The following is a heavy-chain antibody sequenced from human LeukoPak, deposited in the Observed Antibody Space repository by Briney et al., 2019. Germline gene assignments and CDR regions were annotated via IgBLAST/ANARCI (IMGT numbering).Heavy chain of an antibody. CDR3: ARQTGSGLFILP. Sequence: SETLSLTCTVSGVSISSSNSYWGWIRQPPGKGLEWIGSIYYSGNTYYNASLKSQISISINTSKNRFSLRLTSVTAADTAVYCARQTGSGLFILPGGQGTLVTVSS. D-gene: IGHD3/OR15-3a*01. CDR2: IYYSGNT. J-gene: IGHJ4*02. V-gene: IGHV4-39*01. CDR1: GVSISSSNSY.